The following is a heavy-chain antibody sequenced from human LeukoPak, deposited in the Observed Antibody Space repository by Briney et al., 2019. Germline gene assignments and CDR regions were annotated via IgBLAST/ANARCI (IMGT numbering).Heavy chain of an antibody. Sequence: SETLSLTCAVYGGSFSGYYWSWIRQPPGKGLEWIGEINHSGSTNYNPSLKSRVTISVDTSKNQFSLKLSSVTAADTAVYYCASRIPGIAAAGAFDIWGQGTMVTVSS. V-gene: IGHV4-34*01. CDR2: INHSGST. CDR3: ASRIPGIAAAGAFDI. CDR1: GGSFSGYY. J-gene: IGHJ3*02. D-gene: IGHD6-13*01.